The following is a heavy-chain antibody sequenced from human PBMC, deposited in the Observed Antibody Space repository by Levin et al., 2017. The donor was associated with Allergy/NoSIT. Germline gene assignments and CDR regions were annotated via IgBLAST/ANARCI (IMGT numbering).Heavy chain of an antibody. J-gene: IGHJ6*02. V-gene: IGHV3-21*01. CDR2: VSSSSSSI. CDR1: GFAFRVYS. CDR3: ARDLGRDDEAWKYGMDV. D-gene: IGHD3-10*01. Sequence: GGSLRLSCAASGFAFRVYSMNWVRQAPGKGLEWVSSVSSSSSSIYYADSVKGRFTISRDNAKNSLYLQMNSLRVEDTAVFYCARDLGRDDEAWKYGMDVWGQGTTVTVAS.